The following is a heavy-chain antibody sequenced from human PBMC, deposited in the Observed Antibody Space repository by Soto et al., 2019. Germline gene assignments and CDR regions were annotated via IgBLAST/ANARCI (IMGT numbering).Heavy chain of an antibody. CDR3: ASSANYGDDFDY. J-gene: IGHJ4*02. D-gene: IGHD4-17*01. CDR1: GFTFSSYS. Sequence: SGGSLRLSCAASGFTFSSYSMSWVRQAPGKGLEWVSSISSSSSYIYYADSVKGRFTISRDNAKNSLYLQMNSLRAEDTAVYYCASSANYGDDFDYWVQGTLVTVSS. V-gene: IGHV3-21*01. CDR2: ISSSSSYI.